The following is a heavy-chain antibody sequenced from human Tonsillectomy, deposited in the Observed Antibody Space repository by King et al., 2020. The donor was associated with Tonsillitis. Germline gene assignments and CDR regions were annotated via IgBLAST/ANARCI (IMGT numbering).Heavy chain of an antibody. J-gene: IGHJ6*03. V-gene: IGHV3-48*03. CDR2: INTRGNTI. Sequence: VQLVESGGGLVQPGGSLRLSCAASGFTFSNYEMNWVRLAPGKGLEWVSYINTRGNTIYYVGSVKGRFTISRDNAKSSLYLQMHSLRAEDTAVYYCARDRGSYYMDVWGKGTTVTVSS. CDR3: ARDRGSYYMDV. CDR1: GFTFSNYE.